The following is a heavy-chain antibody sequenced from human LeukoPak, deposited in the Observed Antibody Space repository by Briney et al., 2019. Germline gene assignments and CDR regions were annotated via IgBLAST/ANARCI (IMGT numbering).Heavy chain of an antibody. CDR2: ISNSGVST. J-gene: IGHJ4*02. CDR1: GFTFSSYW. CDR3: AKESSSGGLDY. V-gene: IGHV3-23*01. Sequence: GGSLRLSCAASGFTFSSYWMHWVRQAPGKGLEWVSTISNSGVSTYYADSVKGRFTISRDNSKNALYVKMNSLRAEDTAIYYCAKESSSGGLDYWGQGTLVAVSS. D-gene: IGHD6-19*01.